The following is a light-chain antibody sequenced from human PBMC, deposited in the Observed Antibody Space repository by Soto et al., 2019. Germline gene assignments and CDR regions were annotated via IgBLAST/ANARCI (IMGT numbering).Light chain of an antibody. Sequence: QSVLTQPPSASGTPGQRVTISCSGSSSNIGSNTVNWYQQLPGTAPKLLIYSNNQRPSGVPDRFSGSKSGTSASLAISGLKSEDEADDYCAAWDDSLKGAVFGGGTQLTVL. J-gene: IGLJ7*01. CDR1: SSNIGSNT. CDR3: AAWDDSLKGAV. CDR2: SNN. V-gene: IGLV1-44*01.